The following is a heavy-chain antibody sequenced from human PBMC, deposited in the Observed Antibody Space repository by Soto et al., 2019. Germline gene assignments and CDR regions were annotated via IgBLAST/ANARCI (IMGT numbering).Heavy chain of an antibody. V-gene: IGHV1-58*02. J-gene: IGHJ3*02. CDR3: AADSSGFLALDAFDI. D-gene: IGHD6-19*01. Sequence: GASVKVSCKASGFTFTSSAMQWVRQARGQRLEWIGWIVVGSGNTNYAQKFQERVTITRDMSTSTAYMELSSLRSEDTAVYYCAADSSGFLALDAFDIWGQGTMVTVSS. CDR1: GFTFTSSA. CDR2: IVVGSGNT.